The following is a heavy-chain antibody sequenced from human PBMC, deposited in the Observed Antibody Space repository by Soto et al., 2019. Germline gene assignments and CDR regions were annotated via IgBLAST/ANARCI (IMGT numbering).Heavy chain of an antibody. V-gene: IGHV3-73*01. Sequence: PGGSLRLCCSASGLTFSGSAMHWVRQASGKGLEWVGRIRSKANSYATAYAASVKGRFTISRDDSKNTAYLQMNSLKTEDTAVYYCTRQWVDYGGNSGYYGMDVWGQGTTVTVSS. CDR2: IRSKANSYAT. D-gene: IGHD4-17*01. CDR1: GLTFSGSA. J-gene: IGHJ6*02. CDR3: TRQWVDYGGNSGYYGMDV.